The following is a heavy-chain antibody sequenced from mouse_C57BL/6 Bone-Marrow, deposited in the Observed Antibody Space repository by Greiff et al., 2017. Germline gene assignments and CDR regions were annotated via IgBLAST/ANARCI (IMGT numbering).Heavy chain of an antibody. CDR2: ISSGGSYT. Sequence: EVKLVESGGDLVKPGGSLKLSCAASGFTFSSYGMSWVRQTPDKRLEWVATISSGGSYTYYPDSVKGRFTISRDNAENTLYLQMSSLKSEDTAMYYCARHSWFAYWGQGTLVTVSA. CDR3: ARHSWFAY. CDR1: GFTFSSYG. V-gene: IGHV5-6*01. J-gene: IGHJ3*01.